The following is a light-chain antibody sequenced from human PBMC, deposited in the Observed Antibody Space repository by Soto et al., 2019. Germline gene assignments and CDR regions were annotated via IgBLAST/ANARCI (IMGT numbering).Light chain of an antibody. J-gene: IGLJ2*01. Sequence: SYELTQPPSVSVSPGQTASITCSGDKVGDRYACWYQQKPGQSPVLVIYLDTKRPSGIPERFSGSNSGNTATLTISGTQAVDEADYYCQAWDDTTGVVFGGGTKVTVL. CDR2: LDT. CDR3: QAWDDTTGVV. V-gene: IGLV3-1*01. CDR1: KVGDRY.